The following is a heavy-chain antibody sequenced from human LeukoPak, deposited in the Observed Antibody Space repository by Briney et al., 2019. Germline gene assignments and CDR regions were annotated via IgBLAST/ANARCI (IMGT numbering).Heavy chain of an antibody. CDR3: ARGTLYYDSSGYYNDY. Sequence: QPGGSLRLSCAASGFTFSSYWMHWVRQALGKGLVWVSRINSDGSSTSYADSVKGRFTISRDNAKNTLYLQMNSLRAEDTAVYYCARGTLYYDSSGYYNDYWGQGTLVTVSS. V-gene: IGHV3-74*01. CDR2: INSDGSST. J-gene: IGHJ4*02. D-gene: IGHD3-22*01. CDR1: GFTFSSYW.